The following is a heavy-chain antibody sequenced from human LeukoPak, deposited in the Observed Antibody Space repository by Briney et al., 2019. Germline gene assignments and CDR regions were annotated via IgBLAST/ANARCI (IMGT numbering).Heavy chain of an antibody. Sequence: GRSLRLSCAASGFTFDDYAMHWVRQAPGKGQEWVSGISWNSGSIGYADSVKGRFTISRGNAKNSLYLQMNSLRTEDTALYYCASLYSGSYSSDHWGQGTLVTVSS. V-gene: IGHV3-9*01. J-gene: IGHJ4*02. D-gene: IGHD1-26*01. CDR3: ASLYSGSYSSDH. CDR2: ISWNSGSI. CDR1: GFTFDDYA.